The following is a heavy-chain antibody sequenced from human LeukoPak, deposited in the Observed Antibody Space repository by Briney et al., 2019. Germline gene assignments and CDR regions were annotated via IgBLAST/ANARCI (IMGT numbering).Heavy chain of an antibody. J-gene: IGHJ4*02. CDR2: IRFDGSNK. D-gene: IGHD3-10*01. CDR1: GFTFSSYG. V-gene: IGHV3-30*02. Sequence: GGSLRLSCAASGFTFSSYGMHWVRQAPGKGLEWVAFIRFDGSNKYYADSVKGRFTISRDNSKNTLYLQMNSLRVEDTAVYYCAKDHALTYYYGSGTYRRDHYFDFWGQGTLVTVSS. CDR3: AKDHALTYYYGSGTYRRDHYFDF.